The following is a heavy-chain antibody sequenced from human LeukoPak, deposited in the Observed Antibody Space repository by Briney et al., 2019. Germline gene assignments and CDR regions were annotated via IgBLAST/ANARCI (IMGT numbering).Heavy chain of an antibody. V-gene: IGHV3-74*01. Sequence: GGSLRLSCAASGFTFSSYWMHWVRQAPGKGLVWVSRINNDGSSTTYADSVKGRFTISRDNAKNTLYLQMNSLRAEDTAVYYCARTRGDCSGGSCYFDAFDIWGQGTMATVSS. D-gene: IGHD2-15*01. CDR1: GFTFSSYW. CDR2: INNDGSST. J-gene: IGHJ3*02. CDR3: ARTRGDCSGGSCYFDAFDI.